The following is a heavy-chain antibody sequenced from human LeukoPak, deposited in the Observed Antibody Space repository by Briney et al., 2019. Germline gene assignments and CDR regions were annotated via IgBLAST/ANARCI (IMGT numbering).Heavy chain of an antibody. V-gene: IGHV3-48*03. J-gene: IGHJ4*02. CDR3: ARDIGY. Sequence: PGGSLRLSCAASGFTFSSYEMNWVRQAPGKGLERVSYINGSGSTIYYADSVKGRFTISRDNTKNSLDLQMSSLRAEDTAVYYCARDIGYWGQGTLVTVSS. CDR1: GFTFSSYE. CDR2: INGSGSTI.